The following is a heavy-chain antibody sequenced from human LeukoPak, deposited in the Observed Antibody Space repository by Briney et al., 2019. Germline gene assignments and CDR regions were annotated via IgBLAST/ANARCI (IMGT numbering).Heavy chain of an antibody. CDR2: IIPIFGTA. Sequence: SVKVSCKASGGTFSSYAISWVRQAPGQGLEWMGGIIPIFGTANYAQKFQGRVTITADESTSTAYMELSSLRSEDTAVYYCASPPPEAVVVPAAISWSAFDIWGQGTMVTVSS. CDR1: GGTFSSYA. D-gene: IGHD2-2*01. V-gene: IGHV1-69*01. CDR3: ASPPPEAVVVPAAISWSAFDI. J-gene: IGHJ3*02.